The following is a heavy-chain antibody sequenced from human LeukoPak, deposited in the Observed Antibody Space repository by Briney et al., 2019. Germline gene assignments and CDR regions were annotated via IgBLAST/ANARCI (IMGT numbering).Heavy chain of an antibody. Sequence: PGGSLRLSCAASGFIVSSKYMSWVRQAPGKGLEWVSSISGSGGSTYYADSVKGRFTISRDNAKNALYLQMNSLRAEDTAVYYCAKDLHYGSADYWGQGTLVTVSS. D-gene: IGHD3-10*01. CDR3: AKDLHYGSADY. V-gene: IGHV3-23*01. CDR1: GFIVSSKY. J-gene: IGHJ4*02. CDR2: ISGSGGST.